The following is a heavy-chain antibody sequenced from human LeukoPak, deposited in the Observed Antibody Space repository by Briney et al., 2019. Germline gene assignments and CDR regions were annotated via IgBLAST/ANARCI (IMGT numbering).Heavy chain of an antibody. CDR3: VKDRTSSWAFDY. V-gene: IGHV3-30*02. CDR1: GFIFSSYG. Sequence: GGSLRLSCAASGFIFSSYGMHWVRQAPGKGLEWVAFISYDGGGKWYADSVKGRLTISRDNSKNTLYLQMNSLRPEDTAVYYCVKDRTSSWAFDYWGQGTLVTVSS. D-gene: IGHD6-13*01. CDR2: ISYDGGGK. J-gene: IGHJ4*02.